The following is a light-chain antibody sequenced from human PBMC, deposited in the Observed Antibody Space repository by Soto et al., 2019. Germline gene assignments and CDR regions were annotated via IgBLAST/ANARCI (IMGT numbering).Light chain of an antibody. CDR2: EVT. CDR3: SSYADSNSYV. V-gene: IGLV2-8*01. CDR1: SSDVGGYNY. Sequence: GPAPPPFAAGCPCQGCPNPYPRTSSDVGGYNYVYWYQQHPGNAPKLMIYEVTKRPSGVPDRFSGSKSGNTASLTVSGLQAEDEADYYCSSYADSNSYVFGTGTKVTVL. J-gene: IGLJ1*01.